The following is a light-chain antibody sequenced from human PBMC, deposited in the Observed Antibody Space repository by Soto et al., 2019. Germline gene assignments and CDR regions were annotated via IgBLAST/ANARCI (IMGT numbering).Light chain of an antibody. CDR3: QSYDSSLSGWV. CDR2: GNT. Sequence: QAVLTQPPSVSGAPGQRVTIFCTGSSSNIGAGYDVHWYQQLPGTAPKLLISGNTNRPSGVPDRFSGSMSGTSASLAITGLQAEDEADYYCQSYDSSLSGWVFGGGTKLTVL. V-gene: IGLV1-40*01. J-gene: IGLJ3*02. CDR1: SSNIGAGYD.